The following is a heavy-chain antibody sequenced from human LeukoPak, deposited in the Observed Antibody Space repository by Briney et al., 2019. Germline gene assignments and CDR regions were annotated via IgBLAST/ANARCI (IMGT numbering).Heavy chain of an antibody. D-gene: IGHD4-17*01. Sequence: GGSLRLSCAASGFTFSSCEMNWVRQAPGKGLEWVSYISSSGSTIHYADSVKGRFTISRDNAKNSLYLQMNSLRAEDTAVYYCARDTTVTSYYYYYGMDVWGKGTTVTVSS. CDR3: ARDTTVTSYYYYYGMDV. J-gene: IGHJ6*04. V-gene: IGHV3-48*03. CDR1: GFTFSSCE. CDR2: ISSSGSTI.